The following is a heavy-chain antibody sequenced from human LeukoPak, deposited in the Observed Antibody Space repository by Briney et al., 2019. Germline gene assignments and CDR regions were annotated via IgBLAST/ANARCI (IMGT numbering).Heavy chain of an antibody. CDR1: GFTFGDYA. CDR2: IRSKAYGGAT. CDR3: TTQHPHYYGSGINTFDI. D-gene: IGHD3-10*01. Sequence: GGSLRLSCTASGFTFGDYAMSWFRQAPGKGLEWVGFIRSKAYGGATEYAASVKGRFTISRDDSKSIAYLQMNSLKTEDTAVYYCTTQHPHYYGSGINTFDIWGQGTMVTVSS. J-gene: IGHJ3*02. V-gene: IGHV3-49*03.